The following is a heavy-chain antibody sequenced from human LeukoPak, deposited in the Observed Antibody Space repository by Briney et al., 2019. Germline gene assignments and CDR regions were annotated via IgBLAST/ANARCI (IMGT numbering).Heavy chain of an antibody. Sequence: GGSLRLSCAASGFTFSDYYMTWIRQAPGKGLEWVSYISSSGNTMYYADSVKGRFTISRDDAKNSLHLQMNSLRAEDTAVYYCARCRGYGYFLDYWGQGTLVTVSS. D-gene: IGHD5-18*01. CDR1: GFTFSDYY. CDR2: ISSSGNTM. CDR3: ARCRGYGYFLDY. J-gene: IGHJ4*02. V-gene: IGHV3-11*04.